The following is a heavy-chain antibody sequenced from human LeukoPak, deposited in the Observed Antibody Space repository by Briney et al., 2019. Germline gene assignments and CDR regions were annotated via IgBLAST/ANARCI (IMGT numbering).Heavy chain of an antibody. V-gene: IGHV1-2*02. CDR3: ARVFNVPFSDSGVGGMDV. D-gene: IGHD6-25*01. CDR2: INPKTGGT. Sequence: ASVKVSCKASGYTFTGYHIHWVRQAPGQGLEWMGWINPKTGGTNYAQKFQGRVTMTRDTSISTVYMELRRLRSDDTAVYYCARVFNVPFSDSGVGGMDVWGQGTTITVSS. J-gene: IGHJ6*02. CDR1: GYTFTGYH.